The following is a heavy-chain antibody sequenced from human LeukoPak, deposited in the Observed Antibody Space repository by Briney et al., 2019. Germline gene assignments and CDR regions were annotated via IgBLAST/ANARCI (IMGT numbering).Heavy chain of an antibody. CDR2: ISSSSSYI. CDR3: AIQKYGGNSGYFDY. J-gene: IGHJ4*02. D-gene: IGHD4-23*01. Sequence: KPGGSLRLSCAASGFTFSSYSMNWVRQAPGKGLEWVSSISSSSSYIYYADSVKGRFTISRDNAKNSLCLQMNSLRAEDTAVYYCAIQKYGGNSGYFDYWGQGTLVTVSS. CDR1: GFTFSSYS. V-gene: IGHV3-21*01.